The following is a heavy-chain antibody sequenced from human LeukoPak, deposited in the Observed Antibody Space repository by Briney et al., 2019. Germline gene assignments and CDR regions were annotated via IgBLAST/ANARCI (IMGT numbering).Heavy chain of an antibody. Sequence: GGSLRLSCAPSGFTFSSYAMSWVRQAPGKGLEWVSPISGSGGSTYYADPVKGRFTISRDNSKNTLYLQMNSLRAEDTAVYYCAKDGGVIWFGELFREQYYFDYWGQGTLVTVSS. CDR1: GFTFSSYA. D-gene: IGHD3-10*01. CDR3: AKDGGVIWFGELFREQYYFDY. V-gene: IGHV3-23*01. CDR2: ISGSGGST. J-gene: IGHJ4*02.